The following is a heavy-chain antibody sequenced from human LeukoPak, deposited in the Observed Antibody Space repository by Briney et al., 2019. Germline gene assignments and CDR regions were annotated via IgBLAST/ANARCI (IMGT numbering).Heavy chain of an antibody. CDR1: GVSITNYY. Sequence: PSETLSLTCTVSGVSITNYYWAWIRRPAGKGLEWIGRMYISGSTNYNPSLKSRVSISIDKTKNQFSLKLTSVTAADTAVYYCARDYLVGAPLDSWGQGTLVTVSS. J-gene: IGHJ4*02. CDR3: ARDYLVGAPLDS. V-gene: IGHV4-4*07. D-gene: IGHD1-26*01. CDR2: MYISGST.